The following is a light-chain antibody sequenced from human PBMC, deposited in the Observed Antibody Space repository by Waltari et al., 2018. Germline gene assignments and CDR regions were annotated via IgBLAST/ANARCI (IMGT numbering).Light chain of an antibody. CDR3: QTGGHGTWV. V-gene: IGLV4-69*01. J-gene: IGLJ3*02. CDR1: SGHSSNV. CDR2: VNSDGSH. Sequence: QLVLTQSPSASASLGASVKLTCTLSSGHSSNVIPWHQQQPEKGPRYLMKVNSDGSHSKGDEIPDRFSGSSSGAERYLTISSLQSEDGADYYCQTGGHGTWVFGGGTKLTVL.